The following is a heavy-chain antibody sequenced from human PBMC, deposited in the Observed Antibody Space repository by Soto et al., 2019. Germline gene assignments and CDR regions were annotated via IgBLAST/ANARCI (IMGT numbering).Heavy chain of an antibody. J-gene: IGHJ5*02. V-gene: IGHV1-69*06. CDR2: IIPIFGTA. D-gene: IGHD5-18*01. CDR3: ARAVDTARVGGFWWFDP. CDR1: GGTFSSYA. Sequence: QVQLVQSGAEVKKPGSSVKVSCKASGGTFSSYAISWVRQAPGQGLEWMGGIIPIFGTANYAQKFQGRVTITADKSTSKAYMELSSLRSEDTAVYYCARAVDTARVGGFWWFDPWGQGTLVTVSS.